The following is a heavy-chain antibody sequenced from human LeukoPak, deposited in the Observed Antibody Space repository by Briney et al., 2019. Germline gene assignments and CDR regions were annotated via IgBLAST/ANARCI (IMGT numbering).Heavy chain of an antibody. Sequence: SETLSLTCTVSSDSIRSYYWTWIRQPPGKGLEWIGYFYYPGSTNYNPSLKSRVTISLDTSKNHFSLKLSSVTAADTAVYYCAGGVVDTAMVLTAHIDHWGQGTLVTVSA. CDR1: SDSIRSYY. D-gene: IGHD5-18*01. J-gene: IGHJ4*02. V-gene: IGHV4-59*01. CDR3: AGGVVDTAMVLTAHIDH. CDR2: FYYPGST.